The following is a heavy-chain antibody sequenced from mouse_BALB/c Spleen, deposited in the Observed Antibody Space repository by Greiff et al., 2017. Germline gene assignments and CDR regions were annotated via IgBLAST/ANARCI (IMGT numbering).Heavy chain of an antibody. J-gene: IGHJ3*01. CDR3: ARPTATFPWFAY. V-gene: IGHV4-1*02. CDR2: INPDSSTI. D-gene: IGHD1-2*01. Sequence: EVKLLESGGGLVQPGGSLKLSCAASGFDFSRYWMSWVRQAPGKGLEWIGEINPDSSTINYTPSLKDKFIISRDNAKNTLYLQMSKVRSEDTALYYCARPTATFPWFAYWGQGTLVTVSA. CDR1: GFDFSRYW.